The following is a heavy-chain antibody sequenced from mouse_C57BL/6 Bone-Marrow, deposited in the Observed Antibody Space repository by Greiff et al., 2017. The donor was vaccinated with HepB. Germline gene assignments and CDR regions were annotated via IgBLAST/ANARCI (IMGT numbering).Heavy chain of an antibody. CDR2: INPRSGNT. Sequence: VQRVESGAELARPGASVKLSCKASGYTFTSYGISWVKQRTGQGLEWIGEINPRSGNTYYNEKFKGKATLTADKSSSTAYMELRSLASGDSAVYFCDRKLPHFDVWGKGTTVTVSS. D-gene: IGHD2-12*01. V-gene: IGHV1-81*01. J-gene: IGHJ1*03. CDR1: GYTFTSYG. CDR3: DRKLPHFDV.